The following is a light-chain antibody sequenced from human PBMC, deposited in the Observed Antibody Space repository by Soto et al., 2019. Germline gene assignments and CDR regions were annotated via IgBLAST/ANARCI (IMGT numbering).Light chain of an antibody. V-gene: IGLV2-14*01. J-gene: IGLJ1*01. CDR3: SSHTSGSTRV. Sequence: QSVLTQPASVSGSPGQSIAISCTGTSSDIGGYDYVSWYQQHPDKAPKLMIYEVTKRPSWVSNRFSGSKSGNTASPTISGLQPEDEADYYCSSHTSGSTRVFGSGTKVTVL. CDR2: EVT. CDR1: SSDIGGYDY.